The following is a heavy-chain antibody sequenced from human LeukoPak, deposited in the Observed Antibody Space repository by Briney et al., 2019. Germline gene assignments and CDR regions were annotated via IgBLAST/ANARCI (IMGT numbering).Heavy chain of an antibody. CDR1: GYTFTSYA. CDR3: ARFGLGKHIEVAGIPFDI. J-gene: IGHJ3*02. Sequence: ASVKVSCKASGYTFTSYAMHWVRQAPGQGLEWMGWISAYNGNTNYAQKLQGRVTMTTDTSTSTAYMELRSLRSDDTAVYYCARFGLGKHIEVAGIPFDIWGQGTMVTVSS. CDR2: ISAYNGNT. V-gene: IGHV1-18*01. D-gene: IGHD6-19*01.